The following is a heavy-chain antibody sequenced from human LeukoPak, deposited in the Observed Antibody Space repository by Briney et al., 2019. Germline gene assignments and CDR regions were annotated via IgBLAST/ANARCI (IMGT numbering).Heavy chain of an antibody. J-gene: IGHJ4*02. CDR2: INHSGST. Sequence: PSETLSLTCAVYGGSFSGYYWSWIRQPPGKGLEWIGEINHSGSTNYNPSLKSRVTISVDTSKNQFSLKLSSVTAADTAAYYCARGSLYCGGDCYGPDYWGQGTLVTVSS. CDR3: ARGSLYCGGDCYGPDY. D-gene: IGHD2-21*02. V-gene: IGHV4-34*01. CDR1: GGSFSGYY.